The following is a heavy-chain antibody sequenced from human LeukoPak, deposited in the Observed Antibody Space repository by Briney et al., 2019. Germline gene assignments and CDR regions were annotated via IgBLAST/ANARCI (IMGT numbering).Heavy chain of an antibody. CDR1: GYSISSGYY. Sequence: PSETLSLTCTVSGYSISSGYYWGWIRQPPGKGLEWIGSIYHSGSTYYNPSLKSRVTISVDTSKNQFSLKLSSVTAADTAMYYCARDLVVEQSPLYYYYGMDVWGQGTTVTVSS. CDR3: ARDLVVEQSPLYYYYGMDV. D-gene: IGHD2-15*01. J-gene: IGHJ6*02. V-gene: IGHV4-38-2*02. CDR2: IYHSGST.